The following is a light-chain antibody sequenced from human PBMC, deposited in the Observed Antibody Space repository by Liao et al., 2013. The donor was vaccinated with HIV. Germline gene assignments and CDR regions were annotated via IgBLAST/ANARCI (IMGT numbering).Light chain of an antibody. CDR2: YDS. CDR3: QLWDSSSDHPYV. CDR1: NIGSKS. J-gene: IGLJ1*01. V-gene: IGLV3-21*01. Sequence: SYELTQPPSVSVAPGKTARITCGGKNIGSKSVHWYQQKPGQAPVLVIYYDSDRPSGIPERFSGSNSGHTATLTISRAEAGDEADYYCQLWDSSSDHPYVFGTGTQVTVL.